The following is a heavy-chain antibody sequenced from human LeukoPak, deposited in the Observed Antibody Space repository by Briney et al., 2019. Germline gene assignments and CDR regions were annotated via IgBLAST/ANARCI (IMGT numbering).Heavy chain of an antibody. CDR1: GFIFISYA. Sequence: QTGESLRLSCAASGFIFISYAMSWVRQAPGKGLEWVSAISGSGGSTYYADSVKGRFTISRDNSKNTLYLQMSSLRADDTAVYYCVKGFYDILTAYWGGGDYWGQGTLVTVSS. CDR2: ISGSGGST. V-gene: IGHV3-23*01. CDR3: VKGFYDILTAYWGGGDY. J-gene: IGHJ4*02. D-gene: IGHD3-9*01.